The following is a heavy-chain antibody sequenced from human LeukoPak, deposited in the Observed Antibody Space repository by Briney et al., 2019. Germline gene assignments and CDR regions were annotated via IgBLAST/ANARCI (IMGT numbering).Heavy chain of an antibody. CDR2: FDPEDGET. J-gene: IGHJ4*02. V-gene: IGHV1-24*01. CDR3: ATGYGDYDIYFDY. D-gene: IGHD4-17*01. Sequence: EASVKVSCKVSGYTLTELSMHCVREAPGRGREWMGGFDPEDGETIYAQKFQGRVTMTEDTSTDTAYMELSSLRSEDTAVYYCATGYGDYDIYFDYWGQGTLVTVSS. CDR1: GYTLTELS.